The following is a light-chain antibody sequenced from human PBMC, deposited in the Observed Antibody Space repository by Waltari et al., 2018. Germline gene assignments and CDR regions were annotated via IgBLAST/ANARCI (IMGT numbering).Light chain of an antibody. V-gene: IGKV1-9*01. Sequence: IQLTQSPSSLSAFVGVRVTITCRASQGLSSYLAWYQQKPGKAPKLLIYAASTLQSWVPSRFSGSGSGTDFTLTISSLQPEDFATYYCQQLNSYPPTFGQGTKLEIK. CDR2: AAS. CDR1: QGLSSY. CDR3: QQLNSYPPT. J-gene: IGKJ2*01.